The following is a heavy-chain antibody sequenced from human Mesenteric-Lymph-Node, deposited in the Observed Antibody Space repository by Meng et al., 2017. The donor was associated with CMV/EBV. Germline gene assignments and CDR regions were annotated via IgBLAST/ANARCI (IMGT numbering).Heavy chain of an antibody. D-gene: IGHD3-3*01. V-gene: IGHV4-39*01. J-gene: IGHJ4*02. CDR3: ARVGAYYDFWRGYGYFDY. CDR2: IYYSGRT. Sequence: GSLRLSCTVSGGSISSSSYYWGWIRQPPGKGLEWIGNIYYSGRTYYNPSLKSRVTISVDTSKNQFSLKLSSVTAADTAVYYCARVGAYYDFWRGYGYFDYWGQGTLVTVSS. CDR1: GGSISSSSYY.